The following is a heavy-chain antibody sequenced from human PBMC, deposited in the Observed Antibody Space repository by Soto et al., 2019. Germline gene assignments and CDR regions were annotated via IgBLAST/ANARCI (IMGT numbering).Heavy chain of an antibody. D-gene: IGHD1-26*01. J-gene: IGHJ1*01. CDR2: ISSGSAYT. Sequence: EVQLVESGGGLVKPGGSLRLSCTFTFNSYSLHWVRLASVTGLEWVASISSGSAYTKYADSVTGRFTISRDNDNKLLFLQMSRLTVDDTAVYYCTRDDGGRFDNCLHPWGKGALVSDYS. CDR1: TFNSYS. V-gene: IGHV3-21*01. CDR3: TRDDGGRFDNCLHP.